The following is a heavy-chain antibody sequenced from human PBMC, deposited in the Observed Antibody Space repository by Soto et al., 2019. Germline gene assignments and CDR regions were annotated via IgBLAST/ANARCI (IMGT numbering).Heavy chain of an antibody. CDR3: AHRRHAGYYDSSGYVFWFDP. CDR2: IYWNDDK. J-gene: IGHJ5*02. V-gene: IGHV2-5*01. Sequence: SGPTLVNPTQTLTLTCTFSGFSLSTSGVGVGWIRQPPGKALEWLALIYWNDDKRYSPSLKSRLTITKDTSKNQAVLTMTNMDTVHTATYYCAHRRHAGYYDSSGYVFWFDPWGQGTLVSVSS. D-gene: IGHD3-22*01. CDR1: GFSLSTSGVG.